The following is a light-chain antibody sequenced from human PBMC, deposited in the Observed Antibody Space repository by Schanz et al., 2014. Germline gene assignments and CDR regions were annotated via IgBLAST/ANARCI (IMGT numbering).Light chain of an antibody. J-gene: IGKJ3*01. CDR3: QQADSSPPMFT. CDR1: QSVTTN. Sequence: TQSPITLTVFPGERATLSCKTSQSVTTNLAWYQQKPGQAPKLLIYAASTLQSGVPSRFSGSGSGTDCTLTISSLQPEDFATYYCQQADSSPPMFTFGPGTKVDF. CDR2: AAS. V-gene: IGKV1D-12*01.